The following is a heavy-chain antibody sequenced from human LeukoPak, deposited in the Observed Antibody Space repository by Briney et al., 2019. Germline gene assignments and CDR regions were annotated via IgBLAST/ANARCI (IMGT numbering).Heavy chain of an antibody. D-gene: IGHD3-22*01. V-gene: IGHV3-7*01. CDR1: GFTISSYW. J-gene: IGHJ4*02. CDR2: IKQDGSEK. CDR3: AREGESSGYYIDY. Sequence: GGSLRLSCVASGFTISSYWMSWVRQAPGKGLVWVANIKQDGSEKYYVDSVKGRFTISRDNAKNSLYLQMNSLRAEDTAVYSCAREGESSGYYIDYWGQGILVTVSS.